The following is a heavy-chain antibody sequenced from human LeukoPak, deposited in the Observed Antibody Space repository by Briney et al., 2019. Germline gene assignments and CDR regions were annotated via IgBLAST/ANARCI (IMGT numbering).Heavy chain of an antibody. D-gene: IGHD1-26*01. CDR2: ISGSGGST. V-gene: IGHV3-23*01. J-gene: IGHJ4*02. CDR1: XXTFXXXA. CDR3: AKGGGALDY. Sequence: LSXAXXXXTFXXXAMSWXXXAPGXXLEWVSAISGSGGSTYYADSVKGRFTISRDNSKNTLYLQMNSLRAEDTAVYYCAKGGGALDYWGQGTLVTVSS.